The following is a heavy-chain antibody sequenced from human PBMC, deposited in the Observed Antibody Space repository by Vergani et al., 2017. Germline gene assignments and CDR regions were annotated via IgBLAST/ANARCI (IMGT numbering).Heavy chain of an antibody. Sequence: QVQLVQSGAEVKKPGASVKVSCKASGYTFTGYYMHWVRQAPGQGLKLMGWINPNSGGTNYAQKFQGRVTMTRNTSISTAYMELSSLRSEDTAVYYCARGRRIVLMVYAIRSAAFDYWGQGTLVTVSS. CDR1: GYTFTGYY. CDR2: INPNSGGT. CDR3: ARGRRIVLMVYAIRSAAFDY. V-gene: IGHV1-2*02. J-gene: IGHJ4*02. D-gene: IGHD2-8*01.